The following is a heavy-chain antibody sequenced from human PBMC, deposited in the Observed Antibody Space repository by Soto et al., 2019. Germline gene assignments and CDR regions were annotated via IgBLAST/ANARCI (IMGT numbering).Heavy chain of an antibody. CDR1: GGSFSGYY. CDR2: INHSGST. CDR3: ARDPESRAFEP. V-gene: IGHV4-34*01. Sequence: PSETLSLTCAVYGGSFSGYYWSWIRQPPGKGLEWIGEINHSGSTNYNPSLKSRVTISVDTSKNQFSLKLSSVTAADTAVYYCARDPESRAFEPWGQGTLVTVSS. J-gene: IGHJ5*02.